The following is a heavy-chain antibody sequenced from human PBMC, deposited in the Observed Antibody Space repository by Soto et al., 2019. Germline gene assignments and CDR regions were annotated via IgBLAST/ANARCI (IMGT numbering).Heavy chain of an antibody. CDR1: VFPLSSYS. CDR3: AREADYYDSSGYYTDFDY. V-gene: IGHV3-21*01. D-gene: IGHD3-22*01. Sequence: PGGSLRLSCAASVFPLSSYSMNWVRQAPGKGLEWVSSISSSSSYIYYADSVKGRFTISRDNAKNSLYLQMNSLRAEDTAVYYCAREADYYDSSGYYTDFDYWGQGTLVTVSS. J-gene: IGHJ4*02. CDR2: ISSSSSYI.